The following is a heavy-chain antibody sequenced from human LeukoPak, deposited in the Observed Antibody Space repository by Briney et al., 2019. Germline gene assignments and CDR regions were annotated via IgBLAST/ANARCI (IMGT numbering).Heavy chain of an antibody. CDR2: ISSSSSYI. V-gene: IGHV3-21*01. CDR1: GFTFSSYS. CDR3: ARSYYLGPFDY. D-gene: IGHD3-10*01. Sequence: GGSLRLSCAASGFTFSSYSMNWVRQAPRKGLEWVSSISSSSSYIYYADSVKGRFTISRGNAKNSLYLQMNSLRAEDTAVYYCARSYYLGPFDYWGQGTLVTVSS. J-gene: IGHJ4*02.